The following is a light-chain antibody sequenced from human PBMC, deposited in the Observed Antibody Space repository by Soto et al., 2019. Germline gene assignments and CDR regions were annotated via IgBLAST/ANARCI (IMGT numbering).Light chain of an antibody. CDR2: GAS. CDR3: QQYNNWPPWT. CDR1: QSVSSN. J-gene: IGKJ1*01. V-gene: IGKV3-15*01. Sequence: EIVMTQSPATLSVSPGERATLSCRASQSVSSNLAWYQQKPGQAPRLLIYGASTRATGIPARFSGRGSGTEFTLTISSLQSEDFAVYYWQQYNNWPPWTFGQGTKVEI.